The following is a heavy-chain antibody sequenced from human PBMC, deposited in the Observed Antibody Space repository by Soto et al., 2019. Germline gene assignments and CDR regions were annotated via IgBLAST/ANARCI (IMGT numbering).Heavy chain of an antibody. CDR3: ARDPRGLVVVVAAGGYYYYMDV. CDR1: GFTFSSYS. Sequence: GGSLRLSCAASGFTFSSYSMNWVRQAPGKGLEWVSSISSSSSYIYYADSVKGRFTISRDNAKNSLYLQMNSLRAEDTAVYYCARDPRGLVVVVAAGGYYYYMDVWGKGTTVTVSS. V-gene: IGHV3-21*01. CDR2: ISSSSSYI. J-gene: IGHJ6*03. D-gene: IGHD2-15*01.